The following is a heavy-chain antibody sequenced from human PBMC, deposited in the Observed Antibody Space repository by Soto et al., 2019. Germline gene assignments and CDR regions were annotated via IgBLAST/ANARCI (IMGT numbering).Heavy chain of an antibody. Sequence: QVQLVQSGAEVKKPGASVKVSCKASGYTFTSYGISWVRQAPGQGLEWMGWISAYNGNTNYAQKLQGRPTMTTDTSPSTAYMELRILRSDDTAVYYCARDAGVSGELYYWGKGTLVTVSS. CDR2: ISAYNGNT. CDR1: GYTFTSYG. V-gene: IGHV1-18*01. CDR3: ARDAGVSGELYY. J-gene: IGHJ4*02. D-gene: IGHD1-26*01.